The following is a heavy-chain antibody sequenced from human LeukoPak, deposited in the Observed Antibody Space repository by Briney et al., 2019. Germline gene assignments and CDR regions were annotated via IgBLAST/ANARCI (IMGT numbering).Heavy chain of an antibody. CDR3: ARDWVAGVPFDAFDI. Sequence: GGSLRLSCAASGFTLSSYWMSWVRQAPGKGLEWVANIREDGSEKYYVDSVKGRFTISRDNAKNSLYLHMNSLTAEDTAMYYCARDWVAGVPFDAFDIWGQGTMVSVSS. CDR1: GFTLSSYW. CDR2: IREDGSEK. J-gene: IGHJ3*02. V-gene: IGHV3-7*03. D-gene: IGHD3-10*01.